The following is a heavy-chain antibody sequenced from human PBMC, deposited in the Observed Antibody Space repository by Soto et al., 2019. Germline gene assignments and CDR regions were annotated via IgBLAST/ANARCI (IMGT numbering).Heavy chain of an antibody. V-gene: IGHV3-64D*06. CDR3: VKGEYYYDGSAYYPFDY. CDR2: ISIDGSRT. J-gene: IGHJ4*02. CDR1: GFIFSIYA. Sequence: HPGGSLRLSCSGSGFIFSIYAIHWVRQAPGKGLDYVSFISIDGSRTHCADSVKGRFTISRDNSKNTAYLQMSSLRPEDTAVYYCVKGEYYYDGSAYYPFDYWGQGRMVTVSS. D-gene: IGHD3-22*01.